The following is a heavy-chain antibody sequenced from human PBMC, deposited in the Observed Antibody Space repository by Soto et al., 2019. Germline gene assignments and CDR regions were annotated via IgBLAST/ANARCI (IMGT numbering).Heavy chain of an antibody. V-gene: IGHV4-59*01. CDR2: IYYSGST. J-gene: IGHJ2*01. CDR1: GGSISSYY. CDR3: ARSSAVAGTFGHWYFDL. D-gene: IGHD6-19*01. Sequence: QVQLQESGPGLVKPSETLSLTCTVSGGSISSYYWSWIRQPPGKGLEWIGYIYYSGSTNYNPSLKSPVTISVGTSKNQFSLKLSSVTAADTAVYYCARSSAVAGTFGHWYFDLWGRGTLVTVSS.